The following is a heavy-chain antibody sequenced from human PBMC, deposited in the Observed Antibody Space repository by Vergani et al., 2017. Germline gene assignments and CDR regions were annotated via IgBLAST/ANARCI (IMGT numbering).Heavy chain of an antibody. J-gene: IGHJ4*02. V-gene: IGHV4-39*01. CDR1: ADSISSGSYY. CDR2: IYYSGLT. Sequence: QLQLQQSGPGLVKPSETLFLTCTVSADSISSGSYYWGWIRQPPGKGLEWIGSIYYSGLTYYNPSRKSRVAISVDTSKNQFSLKGTAVTAADTAVYFCAGQGPGSGWSPGDFDDWGQGILVTVSS. CDR3: AGQGPGSGWSPGDFDD. D-gene: IGHD6-19*01.